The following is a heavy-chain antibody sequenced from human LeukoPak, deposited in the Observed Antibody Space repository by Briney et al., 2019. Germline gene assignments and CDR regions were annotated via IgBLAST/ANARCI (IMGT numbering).Heavy chain of an antibody. J-gene: IGHJ4*02. V-gene: IGHV3-33*01. CDR1: GFTFSSYG. Sequence: GGSLRLSCAASGFTFSSYGMHWVRQAPGKGLEWVAVIWYGGSNKYYADSVKGRFTISRDNSKNTLYLQMNSLRAEDTAVYYCARELVDTTMVDYWGQGTLVTVSS. CDR3: ARELVDTTMVDY. D-gene: IGHD5-18*01. CDR2: IWYGGSNK.